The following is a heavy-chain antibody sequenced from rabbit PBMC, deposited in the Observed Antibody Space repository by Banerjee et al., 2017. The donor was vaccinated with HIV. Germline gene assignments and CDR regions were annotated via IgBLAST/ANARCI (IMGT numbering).Heavy chain of an antibody. D-gene: IGHD6-1*01. V-gene: IGHV1S40*01. Sequence: QSLEESGGDLVKPGASLTLTCTASGFSFSSSYYMSWVRQAPGKGLEWIAYIDTGSSGTTYYASWAKGRFTISKTSSTTVTLQMTSLTAADTATYFCARSLTGILAYDSLWGPGTLVTVS. CDR2: IDTGSSGTT. J-gene: IGHJ4*01. CDR3: ARSLTGILAYDSL. CDR1: GFSFSSSYY.